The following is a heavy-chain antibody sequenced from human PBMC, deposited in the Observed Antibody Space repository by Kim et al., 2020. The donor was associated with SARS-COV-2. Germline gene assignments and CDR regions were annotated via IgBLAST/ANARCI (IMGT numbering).Heavy chain of an antibody. Sequence: GESLKISCKDSGYNFATSWIGWVRQMSGNGLEWMGVIHPGDSDIRYSPSFQGQITISADTSISTAYLQWSSLKASDSAIYYCARSLLYTSGGAGGYWGQGTQVTVSS. CDR3: ARSLLYTSGGAGGY. V-gene: IGHV5-51*01. J-gene: IGHJ4*02. CDR1: GYNFATSW. CDR2: IHPGDSDI. D-gene: IGHD6-19*01.